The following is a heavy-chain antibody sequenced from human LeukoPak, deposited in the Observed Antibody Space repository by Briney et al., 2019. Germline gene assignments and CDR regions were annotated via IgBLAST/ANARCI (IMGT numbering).Heavy chain of an antibody. J-gene: IGHJ5*02. CDR1: GGSISSYY. CDR3: ARERIKDTILPGGATPENWFDP. CDR2: IYYSGST. V-gene: IGHV4-59*01. D-gene: IGHD3-9*01. Sequence: PSETLSLTCTVSGGSISSYYWSWIRQPPGKGLEWIGYIYYSGSTNYNPSLKSRVTISVDTSKNQFSLKLSSVTAADTAVYYCARERIKDTILPGGATPENWFDPWGQGTLVTVSS.